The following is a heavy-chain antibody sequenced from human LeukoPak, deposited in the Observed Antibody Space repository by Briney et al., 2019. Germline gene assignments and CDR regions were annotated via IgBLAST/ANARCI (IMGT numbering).Heavy chain of an antibody. J-gene: IGHJ4*02. CDR3: ARDGVVPAASFDY. CDR2: INPNSGGT. V-gene: IGHV1-2*02. Sequence: GASVKVSCKASGYTFTGYYMHWVRQAPGQGLEWMGWINPNSGGTNYAQKFQGRVTMTRDTSISTAYMELTRLRSDDTAVYYCARDGVVPAASFDYWGQGTLVTVSS. CDR1: GYTFTGYY. D-gene: IGHD2-2*01.